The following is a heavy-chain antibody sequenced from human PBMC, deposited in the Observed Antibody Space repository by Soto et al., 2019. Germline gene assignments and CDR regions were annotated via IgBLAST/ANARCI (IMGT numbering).Heavy chain of an antibody. Sequence: QVQLQESGPGLVKPSQTLSLTCTVSGGSISSGGYYWSWIRQHPGKGLEWIGYIYYSGSTYYNPSLTSRVTISVDTSKNQFSLKLSSVTAADTAVYYCARARQDTVTPHESRFDYWGQGTLVTVSS. CDR3: ARARQDTVTPHESRFDY. CDR1: GGSISSGGYY. J-gene: IGHJ4*02. V-gene: IGHV4-31*03. D-gene: IGHD4-17*01. CDR2: IYYSGST.